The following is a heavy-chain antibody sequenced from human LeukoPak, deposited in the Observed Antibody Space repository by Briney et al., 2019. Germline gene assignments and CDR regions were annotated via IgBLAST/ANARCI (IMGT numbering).Heavy chain of an antibody. D-gene: IGHD3-3*01. J-gene: IGHJ4*02. CDR2: IYSGGST. V-gene: IGHV3-66*01. CDR3: ARSGEDFALDY. Sequence: GGSLRLSCAASGFTVSSNYMSWVRQAPGKGLEWVSVIYSGGSTYYADSVKGRFTISRDNSKNTLYLQMNSLRAEDTAVYYCARSGEDFALDYWGQGPLVTVSS. CDR1: GFTVSSNY.